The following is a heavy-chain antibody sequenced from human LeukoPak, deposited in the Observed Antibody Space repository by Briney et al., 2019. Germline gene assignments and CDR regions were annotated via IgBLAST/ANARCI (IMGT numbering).Heavy chain of an antibody. V-gene: IGHV4-34*01. CDR1: GGSFSGYY. J-gene: IGHJ1*01. CDR2: INHSGST. CDR3: ARGPRTAVAMVKVVEYFQH. D-gene: IGHD6-19*01. Sequence: SETLSLTCAVYGGSFSGYYWSWIRQPPGKGLEWIGEINHSGSTNYNPSLKSRVTISVDTSKNQFSLKLSSVTAADTAVYYCARGPRTAVAMVKVVEYFQHWGQGTLVTVSS.